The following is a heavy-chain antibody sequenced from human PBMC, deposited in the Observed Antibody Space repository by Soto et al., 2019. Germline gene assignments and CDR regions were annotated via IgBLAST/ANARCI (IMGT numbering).Heavy chain of an antibody. CDR1: GGSISSSSYY. J-gene: IGHJ1*01. Sequence: QLQLQESGPGLVKPSETLSLTCTVSGGSISSSSYYWGWIRQPPGKGLEWIGSIYYSGSTYYNPSLKSRVTISVDTSKIQFSLKLSSVTAADTAVYYCARGYCSGGSCYSGAEYFQHWGQGTLVTVSS. CDR2: IYYSGST. V-gene: IGHV4-39*01. D-gene: IGHD2-15*01. CDR3: ARGYCSGGSCYSGAEYFQH.